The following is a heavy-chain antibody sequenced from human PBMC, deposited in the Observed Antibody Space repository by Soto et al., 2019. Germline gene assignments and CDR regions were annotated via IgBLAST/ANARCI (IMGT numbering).Heavy chain of an antibody. CDR3: AKWGTGAYYYYGMDV. J-gene: IGHJ6*02. CDR1: GFTFSSYG. CDR2: ISYDGSNK. Sequence: GGSLRLSCAASGFTFSSYGMHWVRQAPGKGLEWVAVISYDGSNKYYADSVKGRFTISRDNSKNTLYLQMNSLRAEDTAVYYCAKWGTGAYYYYGMDVWGQGTTVTVSS. D-gene: IGHD1-1*01. V-gene: IGHV3-30*18.